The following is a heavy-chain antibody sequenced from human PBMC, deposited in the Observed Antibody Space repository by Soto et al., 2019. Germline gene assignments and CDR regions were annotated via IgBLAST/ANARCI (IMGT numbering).Heavy chain of an antibody. CDR3: ARHITGTTEGMEV. D-gene: IGHD1-7*01. CDR1: CGSISSGGYS. V-gene: IGHV4-30-2*01. J-gene: IGHJ6*01. Sequence: SETLSLTCAVSCGSISSGGYSWSWIRQPPGKGLEWIGYIYHSGSTYYNPSLKSRVTISVDRSKNQFSLKLSSVTAADTAVYYCARHITGTTEGMEVWGQGTTVTVSS. CDR2: IYHSGST.